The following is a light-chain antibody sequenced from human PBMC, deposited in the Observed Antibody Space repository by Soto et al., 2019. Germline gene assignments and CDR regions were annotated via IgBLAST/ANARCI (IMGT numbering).Light chain of an antibody. V-gene: IGKV3-20*01. CDR1: QSIVSSY. CDR2: SAF. J-gene: IGKJ1*01. CDR3: QQYSTAPRT. Sequence: EIVLPQSPGTLSLSPGETVTLSCRASQSIVSSYLAWYQHKPGQAPMLLIYSAFSRATVIPDRFSGSGSGTDFTLTISRLEPEYFAVYYCQQYSTAPRTFGQGTKVEIK.